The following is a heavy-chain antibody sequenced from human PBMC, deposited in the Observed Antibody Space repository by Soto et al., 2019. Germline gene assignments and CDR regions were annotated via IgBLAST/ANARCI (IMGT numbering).Heavy chain of an antibody. CDR3: ARGQRSRDYYDSSGYYYSAEYFQH. J-gene: IGHJ1*01. CDR1: GGSISSGGYS. CDR2: IYHSGST. Sequence: SETLSLTCAVSGGSISSGGYSWSWIRQPPGKGLEWIGYIYHSGSTYYNPSLKSRVTISVDRSKNQFSLKLSSVTAADTAVYYCARGQRSRDYYDSSGYYYSAEYFQHWGQGTLVTVSS. D-gene: IGHD3-22*01. V-gene: IGHV4-30-2*01.